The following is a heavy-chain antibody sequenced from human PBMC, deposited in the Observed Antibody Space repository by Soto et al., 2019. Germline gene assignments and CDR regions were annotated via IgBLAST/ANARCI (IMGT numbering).Heavy chain of an antibody. V-gene: IGHV3-30*18. CDR1: DYTFRSYA. Sequence: QVQLVESGGGVVHPGKALRLSCAASDYTFRSYAMHWVRQAPGRGLEWVAAVSSDGSEKSYSDSVQGRFTISRDNPKNTIYLQMSSLRPEDTAIYFCAKENFYSGRLTGTCGMGVWGQGTTVTVSS. D-gene: IGHD1-20*01. J-gene: IGHJ6*02. CDR2: VSSDGSEK. CDR3: AKENFYSGRLTGTCGMGV.